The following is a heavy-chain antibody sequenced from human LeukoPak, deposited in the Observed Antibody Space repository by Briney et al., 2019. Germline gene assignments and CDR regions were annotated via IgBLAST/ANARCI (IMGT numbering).Heavy chain of an antibody. CDR2: IYSGAST. CDR3: ARDRAGNFDY. Sequence: GGSLRLSCAASGFTVSSNYMSWVRQAPGKGLEWVSVIYSGASTYYADSVKGRFTISRDNSKNTLYLQMNSLRAEDTAVYYCARDRAGNFDYWGQGTLVTVSS. V-gene: IGHV3-53*01. CDR1: GFTVSSNY. J-gene: IGHJ4*02. D-gene: IGHD6-13*01.